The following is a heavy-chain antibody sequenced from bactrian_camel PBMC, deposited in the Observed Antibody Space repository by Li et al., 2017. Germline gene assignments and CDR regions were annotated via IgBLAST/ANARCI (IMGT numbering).Heavy chain of an antibody. V-gene: IGHV3S28*01. Sequence: QLVESGGGSAQAGGSLRVSCSAPRNSKRRHCMGWFRQPIGQEREGVAAIDTGGGSTWYADSVKGRFTISYDNAKNTMSLQMNSLKPEDSGMYYCAARDTGLCEIMSAYNYWGQGTQVTVS. D-gene: IGHD5*01. CDR2: IDTGGGST. CDR1: RNSKRRHC. J-gene: IGHJ4*01. CDR3: AARDTGLCEIMSAYNY.